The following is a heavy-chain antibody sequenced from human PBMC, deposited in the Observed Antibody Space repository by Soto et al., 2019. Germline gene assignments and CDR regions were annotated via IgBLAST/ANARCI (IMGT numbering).Heavy chain of an antibody. D-gene: IGHD3-3*01. CDR2: IKSKTDGGTT. CDR3: HRSYYDFWSGYYIAPYYYYGMDV. V-gene: IGHV3-15*07. Sequence: GGSLRLSCAASGFTFSNAWMNWVRQAPGKGLEWVGRIKSKTDGGTTDYAAPVKGRFTISRDDSKNTLYLQMNSLKTEDTAVYYCHRSYYDFWSGYYIAPYYYYGMDVWGQGTTVTVSS. J-gene: IGHJ6*02. CDR1: GFTFSNAW.